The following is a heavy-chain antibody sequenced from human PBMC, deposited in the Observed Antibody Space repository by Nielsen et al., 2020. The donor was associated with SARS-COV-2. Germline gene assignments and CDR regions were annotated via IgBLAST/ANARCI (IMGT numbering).Heavy chain of an antibody. J-gene: IGHJ4*02. V-gene: IGHV3-30*18. CDR3: AKGTAVYYDRAYFDY. Sequence: GESLKISCAASGFTFSSYGMHWVRQAPGKGLEWVAVISYDGSNKYYADSVKGRFTISRDNSKNTLYLQMNSLRAEDTAVYYCAKGTAVYYDRAYFDYWGQGTLVTVSS. D-gene: IGHD3-22*01. CDR2: ISYDGSNK. CDR1: GFTFSSYG.